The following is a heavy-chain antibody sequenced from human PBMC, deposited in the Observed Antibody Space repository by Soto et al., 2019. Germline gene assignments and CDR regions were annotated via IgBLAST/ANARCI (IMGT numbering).Heavy chain of an antibody. CDR1: GGSFSGYY. CDR2: INHRGTT. CDR3: RSSTSCYDESCVDV. Sequence: SETLSLTCGVYGGSFSGYYWNWIRQPPGKGLEWIGEINHRGTTNYNPSLKSRVTMSVDTSKNHFSLELSSVTAADTAMYYCRSSTSCYDESCVDVWGQGTMVTVSS. V-gene: IGHV4-34*01. D-gene: IGHD2-2*01. J-gene: IGHJ6*02.